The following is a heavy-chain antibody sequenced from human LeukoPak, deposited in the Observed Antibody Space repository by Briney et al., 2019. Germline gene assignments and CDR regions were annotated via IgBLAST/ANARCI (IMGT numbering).Heavy chain of an antibody. CDR3: ARDDVTLVRGGGDAFDI. Sequence: PGGSLRLSCSVYGFTFYYYWVMWVPQAPGKGLVGVANLKQDGSEKYSLDSVEGRFTISRENAKNSLYLQMNSLRVEDTAVYFCARDDVTLVRGGGDAFDIWGQGTMVTVSS. J-gene: IGHJ3*02. CDR2: LKQDGSEK. V-gene: IGHV3-7*01. CDR1: GFTFYYYW. D-gene: IGHD3-10*01.